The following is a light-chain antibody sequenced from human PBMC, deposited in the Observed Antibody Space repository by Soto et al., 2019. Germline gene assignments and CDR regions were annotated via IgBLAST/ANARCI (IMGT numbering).Light chain of an antibody. V-gene: IGKV1-5*03. J-gene: IGKJ1*01. CDR1: QSISSW. Sequence: DSLLISVASILSASIEDRVTITCRASQSISSWLAWYQQKPGKALKLLIYEASSLEGGVPSRFSGSGSGTEFTLTIYCLQADDGATYSCPVSQIYRTLAQEPKV. CDR2: EAS. CDR3: PVSQIYRT.